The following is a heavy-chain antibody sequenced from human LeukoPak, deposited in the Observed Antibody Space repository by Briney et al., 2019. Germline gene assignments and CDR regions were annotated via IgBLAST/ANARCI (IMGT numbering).Heavy chain of an antibody. J-gene: IGHJ4*02. CDR3: ARERGVVY. CDR1: SSYW. Sequence: GGSLRLSCAAFSSYWMTWVRQAPGKGLEWVANIKQDGSEKYYVDSVKGRFTISRDNAKNSLYLQMNSLRAEDTAVYYCARERGVVYWGQGTLVTVSS. V-gene: IGHV3-7*01. CDR2: IKQDGSEK.